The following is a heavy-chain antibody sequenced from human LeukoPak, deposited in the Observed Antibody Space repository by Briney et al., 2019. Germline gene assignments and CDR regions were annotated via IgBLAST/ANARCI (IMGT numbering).Heavy chain of an antibody. CDR1: GFTFTSYW. Sequence: QPGGSLRLSCTASGFTFTSYWMHWVRQAPGEGLVWVSRINVGSSTAYADSVKGRFTISRDNAKNTLYLQMNSLRAEDTAVYYCARDGPDDSGEFHYSYSGMDVWGLGTTVTVSS. J-gene: IGHJ6*02. CDR3: ARDGPDDSGEFHYSYSGMDV. D-gene: IGHD3-22*01. CDR2: INVGSST. V-gene: IGHV3-74*01.